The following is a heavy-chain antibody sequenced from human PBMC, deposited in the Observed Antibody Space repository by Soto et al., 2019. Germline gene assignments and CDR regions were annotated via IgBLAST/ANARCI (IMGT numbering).Heavy chain of an antibody. CDR3: ARGPGSTGHYYGC. V-gene: IGHV3-7*05. CDR1: GFTFSDYW. Sequence: GGSLRLSCETSGFTFSDYWMSWVRQTPGKGLEWVANIKQDGTEEYYVDSVRGRFTISRDNAGHSLYLQMNSLRAEDTAVYYCARGPGSTGHYYGCWGQGTLVTVSS. D-gene: IGHD3-22*01. CDR2: IKQDGTEE. J-gene: IGHJ4*02.